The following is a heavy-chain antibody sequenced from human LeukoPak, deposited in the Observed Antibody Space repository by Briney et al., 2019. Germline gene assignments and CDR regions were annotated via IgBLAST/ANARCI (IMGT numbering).Heavy chain of an antibody. V-gene: IGHV3-23*01. CDR1: GFTFSTYA. CDR2: ISGSGGST. D-gene: IGHD3-3*01. Sequence: PGGSLRLSCAASGFTFSTYAMSWVRQAPGKGLEWVSAISGSGGSTLYADSVKGRFTISRDNSKNTLYLQMNSLRAEDTAVYYCARAGPVVPAAKDLRFLEWLSRDYWGQGTLVTVSS. J-gene: IGHJ4*02. CDR3: ARAGPVVPAAKDLRFLEWLSRDY.